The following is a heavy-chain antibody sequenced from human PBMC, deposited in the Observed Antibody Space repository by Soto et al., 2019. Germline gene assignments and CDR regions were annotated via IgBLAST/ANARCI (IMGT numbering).Heavy chain of an antibody. Sequence: PSEALSLTCSVSGGSVSRGTHSWSWIRQPAGKRLEWVGVIYSSGSTNYNPSLKSRVTMSVDTSKNQFSLKLRSVIVADTAVYHCARFVRSCSGTTCYTRADVWGQGTTVT. CDR2: IYSSGST. J-gene: IGHJ6*02. CDR3: ARFVRSCSGTTCYTRADV. D-gene: IGHD2-15*01. V-gene: IGHV4-61*10. CDR1: GGSVSRGTHS.